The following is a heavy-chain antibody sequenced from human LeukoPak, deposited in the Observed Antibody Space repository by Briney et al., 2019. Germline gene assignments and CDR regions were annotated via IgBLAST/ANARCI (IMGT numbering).Heavy chain of an antibody. V-gene: IGHV4-31*03. Sequence: KPSQTLSLTCSVSGDSTSSRTYSWTWVRQHPEKGLEWIGYIWNSGSTNYNPALKSRVSISVDTYKNQFSLKLTSVTDADTAIYYCARDVSSMFPTWIDPWGQGILVIVSS. CDR1: GDSTSSRTYS. CDR3: ARDVSSMFPTWIDP. CDR2: IWNSGST. D-gene: IGHD6-6*01. J-gene: IGHJ5*02.